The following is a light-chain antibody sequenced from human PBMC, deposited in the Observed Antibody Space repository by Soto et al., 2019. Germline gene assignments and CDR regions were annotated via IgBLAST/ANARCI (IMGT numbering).Light chain of an antibody. V-gene: IGLV2-14*03. CDR1: SSDVGAYNF. Sequence: QSVLTQPASVSGSPGQSITISCTGTSSDVGAYNFVSWHQQHPGKAPKLMIYNVYDRPSGISYRFSGSKSGNTASLTISGLQGEDEADYYCSAYTVSRTYGFGNGTKVSVL. J-gene: IGLJ1*01. CDR3: SAYTVSRTYG. CDR2: NVY.